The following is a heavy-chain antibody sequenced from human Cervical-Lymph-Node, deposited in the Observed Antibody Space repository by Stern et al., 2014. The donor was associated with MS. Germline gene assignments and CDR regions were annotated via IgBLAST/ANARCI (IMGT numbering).Heavy chain of an antibody. D-gene: IGHD2-21*01. V-gene: IGHV4-34*01. CDR2: INHRGRV. CDR3: ARGPPLMVISWFDP. Sequence: QMQLQQWGAGLMKPSETLSLTCAVYGGSFTGYFWSWIRQTPGKGLEWSGEINHRGRVNYNTYLQSRVSLTVNPSTDPISLNLTAVAVADTAVYYCARGPPLMVISWFDPWGQGTLVTVSS. J-gene: IGHJ5*02. CDR1: GGSFTGYF.